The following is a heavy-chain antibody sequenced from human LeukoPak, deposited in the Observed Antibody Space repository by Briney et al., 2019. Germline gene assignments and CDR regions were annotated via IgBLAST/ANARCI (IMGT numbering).Heavy chain of an antibody. Sequence: SETLSLTCTVSGGSISSYYWSWIRQPPGKGLEWIGYIYYSGSTNYNPSLKSRVTISVDTSKNQLSLKLSSVTAADTAVYYCATFIHDLKLGSGFDYWGQGTLVTASS. CDR2: IYYSGST. J-gene: IGHJ4*02. CDR3: ATFIHDLKLGSGFDY. V-gene: IGHV4-59*08. D-gene: IGHD3-10*01. CDR1: GGSISSYY.